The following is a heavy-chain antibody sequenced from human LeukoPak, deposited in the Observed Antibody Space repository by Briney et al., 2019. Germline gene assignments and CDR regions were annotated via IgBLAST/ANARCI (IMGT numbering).Heavy chain of an antibody. CDR2: ISSGSSTI. J-gene: IGHJ4*02. Sequence: GGSLRLSCAASGFTFSSYSMNWVRQAPGKGLEWVSYISSGSSTIYYADSVKGRFTISRDNAKNSLYLQMNSLRAEDTAVYYCGGSGYTSFDYWGQGTLVTVSS. CDR3: GGSGYTSFDY. V-gene: IGHV3-48*01. CDR1: GFTFSSYS. D-gene: IGHD3-3*01.